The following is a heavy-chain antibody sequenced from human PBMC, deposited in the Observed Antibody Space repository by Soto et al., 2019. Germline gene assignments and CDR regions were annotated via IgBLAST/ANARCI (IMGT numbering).Heavy chain of an antibody. V-gene: IGHV4-31*01. CDR2: IYYSGST. CDR3: ARESPRSCSSTSCTFDP. CDR1: GGSISSGGYY. J-gene: IGHJ5*02. D-gene: IGHD2-2*01. Sequence: QVQLQESGPGLVKPSQTLSLTCTVSGGSISSGGYYWSWIRQHPGKGLEWIGYIYYSGSTYYNPSLSSPVTKPEDTSKNRYPLKLSSVTAADTAVYYGARESPRSCSSTSCTFDPWGQGTLVTVSS.